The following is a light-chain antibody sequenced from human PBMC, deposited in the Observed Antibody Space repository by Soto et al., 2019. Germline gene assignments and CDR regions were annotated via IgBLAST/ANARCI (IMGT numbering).Light chain of an antibody. CDR3: RLYGSSPPMYT. CDR1: QSVNNIY. V-gene: IGKV3-20*01. Sequence: DIVLTQSPGTLSLSPGERASLSCRASQSVNNIYLGWYQQKPGQAPRLLIYGASSRATGIPDRFSGSGSGTDCTLTISRLEPEDFAVYYCRLYGSSPPMYTFGQGTKLEIK. J-gene: IGKJ2*01. CDR2: GAS.